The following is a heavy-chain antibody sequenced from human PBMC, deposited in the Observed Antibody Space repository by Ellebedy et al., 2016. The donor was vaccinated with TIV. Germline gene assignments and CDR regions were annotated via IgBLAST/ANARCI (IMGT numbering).Heavy chain of an antibody. J-gene: IGHJ4*02. CDR2: MNPNSGRT. V-gene: IGHV1-8*01. CDR1: GYTFTNYD. Sequence: AASVQVSCKASGYTFTNYDINWVRQATGQGLEWMGWMNPNSGRTGYAQKFQGRVTMTRNTSITTAYMELSSLRSEDTAVYYCARGGFYYGSASYYPFDFWGQGTLITVSS. D-gene: IGHD3-10*01. CDR3: ARGGFYYGSASYYPFDF.